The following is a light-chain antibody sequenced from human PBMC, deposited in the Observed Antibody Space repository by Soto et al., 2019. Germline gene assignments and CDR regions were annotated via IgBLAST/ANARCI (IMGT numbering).Light chain of an antibody. J-gene: IGKJ1*01. V-gene: IGKV3-20*01. CDR2: DTS. CDR1: QSVTSTY. CDR3: QQYGTSPWT. Sequence: EIVLTQSPATLSLSPWERATVSCMASQSVTSTYLACYQQTPVQAPRLLIYDTSYRATGIQDRFSGSGFGTDFTLTISRLEPEDFAVYYCQQYGTSPWTFGQGTKVDIK.